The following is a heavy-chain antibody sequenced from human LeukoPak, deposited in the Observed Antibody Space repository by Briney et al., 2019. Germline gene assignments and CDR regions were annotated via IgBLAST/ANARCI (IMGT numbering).Heavy chain of an antibody. Sequence: ASVKVSCKVSGYTLTELSMHWVRQAPGKGLEWMGGFDPEDGETIYAQKFQGRVTMTEDTSTDTAYMELSSLRSEDTAVYYCAARYYYDSSGYLLGPDYWGQGTLVTVSS. CDR1: GYTLTELS. J-gene: IGHJ4*02. D-gene: IGHD3-22*01. CDR3: AARYYYDSSGYLLGPDY. CDR2: FDPEDGET. V-gene: IGHV1-24*01.